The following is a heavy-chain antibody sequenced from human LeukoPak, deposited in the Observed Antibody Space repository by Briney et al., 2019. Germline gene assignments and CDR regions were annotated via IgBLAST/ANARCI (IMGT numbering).Heavy chain of an antibody. V-gene: IGHV4-59*01. CDR3: ARGYSSSSWFDP. CDR1: GGSISSYY. D-gene: IGHD6-13*01. Sequence: SETLSLTCTVSGGSISSYYWSWIRQPPGKGLEWIGYIYYSGSTNYNPSLKSRVTISVDTSKNQFSLKLSSVTAADTAVYYCARGYSSSSWFDPWGQGTLVTVSS. J-gene: IGHJ5*02. CDR2: IYYSGST.